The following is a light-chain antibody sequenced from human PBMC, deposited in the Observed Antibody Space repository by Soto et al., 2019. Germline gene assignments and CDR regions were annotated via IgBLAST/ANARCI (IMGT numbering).Light chain of an antibody. Sequence: SVLTQPPSVSAAPGQKVTISCSGSSSNIGSNYVSWYQQLPGTAPKLLIYENNKRPSGIPDRFSGSKSGTSATLGVTGLQIGDEADYYCGTWDSSLSAHVFGTGTKLTVL. CDR1: SSNIGSNY. V-gene: IGLV1-51*02. J-gene: IGLJ1*01. CDR3: GTWDSSLSAHV. CDR2: ENN.